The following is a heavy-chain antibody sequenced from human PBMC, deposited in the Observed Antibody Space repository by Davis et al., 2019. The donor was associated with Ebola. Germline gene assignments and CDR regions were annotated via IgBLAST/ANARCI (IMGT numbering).Heavy chain of an antibody. CDR1: GGSFSGYY. Sequence: SQTPPLTCAVYGGSFSGYYWSWLRQPPGKGLEWIGEINHSGSTNYNPSLRSRVTISVDTSKNLFSLKLTSVTAADTAVYYCARGDSYYDPSGYYAGPEAPDHWGQGTLVSVSS. V-gene: IGHV4-34*01. CDR2: INHSGST. J-gene: IGHJ4*02. CDR3: ARGDSYYDPSGYYAGPEAPDH. D-gene: IGHD3-22*01.